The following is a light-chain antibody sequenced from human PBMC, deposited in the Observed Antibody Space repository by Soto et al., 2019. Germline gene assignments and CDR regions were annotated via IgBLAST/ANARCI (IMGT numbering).Light chain of an antibody. CDR3: QSYDRSLSASV. V-gene: IGLV1-40*01. CDR2: DNS. Sequence: QSVLTQPPSMSGAPGQSVTISCTGNSSNIGAGFDVHWYQQLPGTAPKLLIFDNSNRPSGVPDRFSGSKSGTSGSLVITGLQAEDEADYYCQSYDRSLSASVFGGGTKLTVL. CDR1: SSNIGAGFD. J-gene: IGLJ3*02.